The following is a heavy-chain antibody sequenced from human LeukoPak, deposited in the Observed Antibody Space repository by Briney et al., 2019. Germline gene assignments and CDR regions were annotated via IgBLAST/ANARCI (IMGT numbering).Heavy chain of an antibody. Sequence: SETLSLTCTVSGGSISSSSYYWGWIRQPPRKGLEWIGSIYYSGSTYYNPSLKSRVTISVDTSKNQFSLKLSSVTAADTAVYYCARSPRLIAVAGHFDYWGQGTLVTVSS. CDR1: GGSISSSSYY. J-gene: IGHJ4*02. V-gene: IGHV4-39*01. D-gene: IGHD6-19*01. CDR2: IYYSGST. CDR3: ARSPRLIAVAGHFDY.